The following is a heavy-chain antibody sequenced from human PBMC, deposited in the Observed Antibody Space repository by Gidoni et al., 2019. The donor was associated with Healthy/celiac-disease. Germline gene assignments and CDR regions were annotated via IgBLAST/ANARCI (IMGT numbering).Heavy chain of an antibody. J-gene: IGHJ4*02. D-gene: IGHD3-22*01. CDR2: IYYSGST. CDR3: ARVLDYYDSSGYSTPYYFDY. V-gene: IGHV4-31*03. Sequence: QVQLQESGPGLVKPSPTLSLTCTFSGGSIRRGGYYWSWIRQHPGKGLEWIGYIYYSGSTYYNPSLKSRVTISVDTSKNQFSLKLSSVTAADTAVYYCARVLDYYDSSGYSTPYYFDYWGQGTLVTVSS. CDR1: GGSIRRGGYY.